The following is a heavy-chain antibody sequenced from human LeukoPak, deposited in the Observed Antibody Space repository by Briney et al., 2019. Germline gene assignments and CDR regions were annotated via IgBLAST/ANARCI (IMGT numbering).Heavy chain of an antibody. CDR1: GFTFSSYA. J-gene: IGHJ4*02. V-gene: IGHV3-7*01. D-gene: IGHD3-22*01. CDR2: INQDGSEK. CDR3: ASSYYYDGDY. Sequence: GGSLRLSCAASGFTFSSYAMSWVRQAPGKWLEWVANINQDGSEKNYVDSVKGRFTISRDNAKNSLYLQMNSLRAEDTALYYCASSYYYDGDYWGQGTLVTVSS.